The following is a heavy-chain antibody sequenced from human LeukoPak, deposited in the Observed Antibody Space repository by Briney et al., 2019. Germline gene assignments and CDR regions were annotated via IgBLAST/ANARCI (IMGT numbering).Heavy chain of an antibody. CDR1: GFTFSSYS. D-gene: IGHD3-22*01. J-gene: IGHJ4*02. CDR2: ISSSSSYI. V-gene: IGHV3-21*01. CDR3: ARDTYYYDSNGYYPFDY. Sequence: GGSLRLSCAASGFTFSSYSMNWVRQAPGKGLEWVSSISSSSSYIYYADSVKGRFTISRDNAKNSLYLQMNSLRAEDTAVYYCARDTYYYDSNGYYPFDYWGQGTLVTVSS.